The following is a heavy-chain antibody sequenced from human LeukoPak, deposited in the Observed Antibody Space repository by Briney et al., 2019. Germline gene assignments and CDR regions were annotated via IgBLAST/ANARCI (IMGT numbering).Heavy chain of an antibody. V-gene: IGHV3-33*01. D-gene: IGHD1-1*01. Sequence: GGSLRLSCAASGFTFSSYGMHWVRQAPGKGLEWVAVIWYDGSNKYYADSVKGRFTISRDNSKNTLYLQMNSLRAEDTAVYYCARDRVFMGNGYLDYWGQGTLVTVSS. CDR3: ARDRVFMGNGYLDY. J-gene: IGHJ4*02. CDR2: IWYDGSNK. CDR1: GFTFSSYG.